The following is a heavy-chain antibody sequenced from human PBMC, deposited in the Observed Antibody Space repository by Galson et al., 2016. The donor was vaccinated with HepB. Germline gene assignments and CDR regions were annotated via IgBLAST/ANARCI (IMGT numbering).Heavy chain of an antibody. CDR2: PDPEDGDT. D-gene: IGHD2-21*01. Sequence: SVKVSCKVSGYSLIELSMHWVRQAPGKGLEWMGGPDPEDGDTIYAQQFQGRVTLTEDTSTDTAYMELSSLRSEDTAVYYCATILIEVGSDYANPFYFWGQGTLVTVSS. V-gene: IGHV1-24*01. CDR3: ATILIEVGSDYANPFYF. J-gene: IGHJ4*02. CDR1: GYSLIELS.